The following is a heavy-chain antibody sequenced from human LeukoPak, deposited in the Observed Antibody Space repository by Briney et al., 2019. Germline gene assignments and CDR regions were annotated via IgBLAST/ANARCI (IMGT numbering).Heavy chain of an antibody. Sequence: GGSLRLSCAASGFTFSSYSMNWVRQAPGKGLEWVSSISSSSSYIYYADSVKGRFTISRDNAKNSLYLQMNSLRAEDTAVYYCAKFDGYYDFWSGEGPPCFDYWGQGTLVTVSS. CDR1: GFTFSSYS. CDR2: ISSSSSYI. J-gene: IGHJ4*02. V-gene: IGHV3-21*04. CDR3: AKFDGYYDFWSGEGPPCFDY. D-gene: IGHD3-3*01.